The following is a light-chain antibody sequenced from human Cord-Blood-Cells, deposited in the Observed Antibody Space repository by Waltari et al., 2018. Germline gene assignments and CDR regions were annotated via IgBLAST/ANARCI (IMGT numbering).Light chain of an antibody. CDR2: SNS. CDR3: AAWDDSLNGVV. CDR1: SSNIGSNT. J-gene: IGLJ2*01. Sequence: QSVLTQPPSASGTPGQRVTISCSGSSSNIGSNTVNWYQQLPGTAPKLRIDSNSQLPSGVPDRFSGSRSGTSASLAISGLQSEDEADYYCAAWDDSLNGVVFGGGTKLTVL. V-gene: IGLV1-44*01.